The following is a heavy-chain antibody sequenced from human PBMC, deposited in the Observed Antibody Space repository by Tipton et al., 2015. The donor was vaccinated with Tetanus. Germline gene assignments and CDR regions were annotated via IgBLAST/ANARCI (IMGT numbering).Heavy chain of an antibody. J-gene: IGHJ6*02. V-gene: IGHV4-61*05. D-gene: IGHD3-9*01. CDR2: FYYSGST. Sequence: TLSLTCTVSGGLITTGGYSWGWIRQLPGQGLEWLGYFYYSGSTHYNPSLKSRVTISVDTSKNQFSLNLSSVTAADTAVYYCARSGYYSRAYYHYRMDVWGQGTTVSVSS. CDR1: GGLITTGGYS. CDR3: ARSGYYSRAYYHYRMDV.